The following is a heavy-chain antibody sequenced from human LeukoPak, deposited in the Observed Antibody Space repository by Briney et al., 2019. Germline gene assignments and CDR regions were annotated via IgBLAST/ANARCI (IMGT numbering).Heavy chain of an antibody. CDR3: ARQYSSGWPWFDP. CDR1: GGSISSGGYY. D-gene: IGHD6-19*01. Sequence: SETLSLTCTVSGGSISSGGYYWGWIRQPPGKGPEWIGSIYYSGSTYYNPSLKSRVTMSVDTSKNQFSLKLTSVTAADAAVYYCARQYSSGWPWFDPWGQGTLVTVSS. J-gene: IGHJ5*02. CDR2: IYYSGST. V-gene: IGHV4-39*01.